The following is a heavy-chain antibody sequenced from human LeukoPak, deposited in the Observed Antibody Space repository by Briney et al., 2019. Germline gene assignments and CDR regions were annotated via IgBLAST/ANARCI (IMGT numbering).Heavy chain of an antibody. Sequence: SETLSLTCTVSGGSISSNYCSWIWLTPRPGLGWNGYIYYSGSTRYNPSLKSRVTISVDTSKNQFSLKLTSVTAADTAVYYCARGYSSGWYAFDIWGQGTMVTVSS. CDR2: IYYSGST. J-gene: IGHJ3*02. V-gene: IGHV4-59*01. CDR1: GGSISSNY. D-gene: IGHD6-19*01. CDR3: ARGYSSGWYAFDI.